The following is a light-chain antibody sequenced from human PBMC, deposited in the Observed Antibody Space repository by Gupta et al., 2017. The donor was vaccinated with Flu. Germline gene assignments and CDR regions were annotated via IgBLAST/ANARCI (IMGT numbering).Light chain of an antibody. CDR1: QSVSTN. J-gene: IGKJ1*01. CDR3: QQYKNWPRT. CDR2: GAS. V-gene: IGKV3-15*01. Sequence: EIVMTQSPATLSVSPGERATLSCRASQSVSTNLAWYQQRPGQAPWLLIYGASTRATGVPARLSGSGSGTEFTLTISSLQSEDFAVYYCQQYKNWPRTFGEGTKVEIK.